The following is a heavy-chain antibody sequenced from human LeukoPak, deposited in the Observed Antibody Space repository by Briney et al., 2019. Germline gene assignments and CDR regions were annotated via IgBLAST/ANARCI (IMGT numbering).Heavy chain of an antibody. CDR3: ARATVDSSGYYYVFYFDY. D-gene: IGHD3-22*01. CDR2: INHSGNT. CDR1: GGSFSGYY. V-gene: IGHV4-34*01. J-gene: IGHJ4*02. Sequence: SETLSLTCAVYGGSFSGYYWSWIRQPPGKGLEWIGEINHSGNTKYNPSLKSRVTISVDTSKNQFSRKLSSVTAADTAVYYCARATVDSSGYYYVFYFDYWGQGTLVTVSS.